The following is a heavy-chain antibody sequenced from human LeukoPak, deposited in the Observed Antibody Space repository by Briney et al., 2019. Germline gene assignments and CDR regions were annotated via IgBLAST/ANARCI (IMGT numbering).Heavy chain of an antibody. CDR1: GFTFDDYG. CDR3: ARTSGSYSRYFDY. CDR2: INWNGGST. V-gene: IGHV3-20*01. D-gene: IGHD1-26*01. J-gene: IGHJ4*02. Sequence: GGSLRLSCAASGFTFDDYGMSWVRQAPGKGLEWVSGINWNGGSTGYADSVKGRFTISRDNAKNSLYLRMNSLRAEDTALCHCARTSGSYSRYFDYWGQGTLVTVSS.